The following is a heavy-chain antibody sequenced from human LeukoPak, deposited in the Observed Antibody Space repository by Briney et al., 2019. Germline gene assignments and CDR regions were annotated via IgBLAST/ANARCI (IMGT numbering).Heavy chain of an antibody. CDR3: ASMMYYDGSGSYYNPTYYSDY. V-gene: IGHV4-39*01. CDR2: IDYSGTT. J-gene: IGHJ4*02. D-gene: IGHD3-10*01. Sequence: SETLSLTCTVSGGSISSSSYFWGWIRQPPGKGLEWIGTIDYSGTTYYNPSLKSRVTISVDTSKTQFSLNLSSVTAADTAVYYCASMMYYDGSGSYYNPTYYSDYWGQGTLVTVSS. CDR1: GGSISSSSYF.